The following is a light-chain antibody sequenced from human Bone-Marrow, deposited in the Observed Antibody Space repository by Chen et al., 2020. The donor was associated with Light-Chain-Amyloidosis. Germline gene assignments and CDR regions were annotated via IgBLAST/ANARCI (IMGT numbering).Light chain of an antibody. CDR2: EGS. V-gene: IGLV2-23*01. Sequence: QSALTQPASVSGSPGQSITISCTGTSRDVGTYNLVPWYQQHPGKAPKLMIYEGSKRPSGVSNRFSGSKSGNTASLTISGLQAEDEADYYCCSYAGSGTWVFGGGTKLTVL. CDR1: SRDVGTYNL. J-gene: IGLJ3*02. CDR3: CSYAGSGTWV.